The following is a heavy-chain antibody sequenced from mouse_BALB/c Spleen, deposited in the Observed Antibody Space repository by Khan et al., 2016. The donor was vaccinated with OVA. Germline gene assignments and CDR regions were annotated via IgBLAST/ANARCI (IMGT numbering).Heavy chain of an antibody. CDR2: INPSNGRT. D-gene: IGHD2-1*01. CDR3: ARLLINFDY. V-gene: IGHV1S81*02. CDR1: GYTLTSYW. Sequence: QVRLQQSGAALVNPGASVNLSCKASGYTLTSYWMHWVKQRPGQGLEWIGEINPSNGRTNYNEKLKSKATLTVDKSSSTAYMQLSSPTSEDSAVYYCARLLINFDYWGQGTTLTVSS. J-gene: IGHJ2*01.